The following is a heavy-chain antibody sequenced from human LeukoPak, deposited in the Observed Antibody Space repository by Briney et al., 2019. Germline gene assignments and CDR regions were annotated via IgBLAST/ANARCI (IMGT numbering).Heavy chain of an antibody. CDR2: INSDGSGT. V-gene: IGHV3-74*01. CDR1: GFIFSGYW. J-gene: IGHJ4*02. CDR3: ARVGYSSGYHYFDY. Sequence: GGSLRLSCAASGFIFSGYWMHWVRQAPGKGLVWVSHINSDGSGTNYTDFVKGRFTISRDNAKNTLYLQMNSLRAEDTAVYYCARVGYSSGYHYFDYWGQGSLVTVSS. D-gene: IGHD6-19*01.